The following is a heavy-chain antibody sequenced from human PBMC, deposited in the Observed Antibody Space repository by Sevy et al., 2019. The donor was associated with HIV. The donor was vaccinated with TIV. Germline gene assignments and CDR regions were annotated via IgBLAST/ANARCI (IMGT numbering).Heavy chain of an antibody. CDR2: ISYDGSNK. D-gene: IGHD3-3*01. J-gene: IGHJ4*02. Sequence: GGFLRLSCAASGFTFSSYAMHWVRQAPGKGLEWVAVISYDGSNKYYADSVKGRFTISRDNSKNTLYLQMNSLRAEDTAVYYCASAASRRITIFGLVIDTHFDYWGQGTLVTVSS. V-gene: IGHV3-30-3*01. CDR3: ASAASRRITIFGLVIDTHFDY. CDR1: GFTFSSYA.